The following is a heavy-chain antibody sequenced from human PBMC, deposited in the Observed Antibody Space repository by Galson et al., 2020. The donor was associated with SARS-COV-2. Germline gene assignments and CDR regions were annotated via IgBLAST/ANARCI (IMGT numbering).Heavy chain of an antibody. CDR3: AKLGWATVTSDLSSWFDP. Sequence: GGSLRLSCAASGFTFSSYARSWVRQAPGNGLEWVSAISGSGGSTYYADSVTVLFTISRDNSKNTLYLQMNSLRAEDTAVYYCAKLGWATVTSDLSSWFDPWGQGTLVTVSS. CDR2: ISGSGGST. D-gene: IGHD4-4*01. CDR1: GFTFSSYA. J-gene: IGHJ5*02. V-gene: IGHV3-23*01.